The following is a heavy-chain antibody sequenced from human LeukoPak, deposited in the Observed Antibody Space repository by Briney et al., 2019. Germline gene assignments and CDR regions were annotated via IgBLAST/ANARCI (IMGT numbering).Heavy chain of an antibody. Sequence: ASVKVSCKASGYTFTSYGISWVGQAPGQGGEGRGGTSAYNGNTTYAQKLQARVTMTTDTSTSTAYMELRSLRSDDTAVYYCARDRFEYSSSSGWFDPWGQGTLVTVSS. J-gene: IGHJ5*02. D-gene: IGHD6-6*01. CDR1: GYTFTSYG. V-gene: IGHV1-18*01. CDR2: TSAYNGNT. CDR3: ARDRFEYSSSSGWFDP.